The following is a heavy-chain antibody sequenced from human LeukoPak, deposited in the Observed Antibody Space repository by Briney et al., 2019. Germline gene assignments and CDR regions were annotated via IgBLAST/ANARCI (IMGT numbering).Heavy chain of an antibody. CDR3: ARVGFYYFDY. Sequence: SETLSLTCAVSGYSISSGYYWGCIRQPPGKGLQWIGSIYHSGNTYYNPSLKSRVTISVDTSKNQFSLRLSSVIAADTALYYCARVGFYYFDYWGQGTLVTVSS. D-gene: IGHD1-26*01. CDR2: IYHSGNT. CDR1: GYSISSGYY. J-gene: IGHJ4*02. V-gene: IGHV4-38-2*01.